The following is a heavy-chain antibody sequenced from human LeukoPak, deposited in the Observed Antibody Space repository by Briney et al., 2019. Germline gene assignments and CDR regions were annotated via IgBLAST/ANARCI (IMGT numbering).Heavy chain of an antibody. J-gene: IGHJ4*02. CDR2: IYTSGST. Sequence: SETLSLTCTVSGGSISSYYWSWIRQPAGKGLEWIGRIYTSGSTNYNPSLKSQVTMSVDTSKNQFSLKLSSVTAADTAVYYCARGRYDYVWGSYPYFDYWGQGTLVTVSS. CDR1: GGSISSYY. V-gene: IGHV4-4*07. CDR3: ARGRYDYVWGSYPYFDY. D-gene: IGHD3-16*02.